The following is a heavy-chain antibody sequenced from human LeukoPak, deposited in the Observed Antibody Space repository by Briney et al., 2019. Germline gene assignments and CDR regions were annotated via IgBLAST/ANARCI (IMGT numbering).Heavy chain of an antibody. D-gene: IGHD3-22*01. Sequence: SETLSLTCTVSGGSISSYYWSWIRQPAGKGLEWIGRIYTSGSTNYNPSLKSRVTMSVDTSKNQFSLKLSSVTAADTAVYYCASASNYDSSGSLVYWGQGTLVTVSS. CDR2: IYTSGST. CDR3: ASASNYDSSGSLVY. CDR1: GGSISSYY. J-gene: IGHJ4*02. V-gene: IGHV4-4*07.